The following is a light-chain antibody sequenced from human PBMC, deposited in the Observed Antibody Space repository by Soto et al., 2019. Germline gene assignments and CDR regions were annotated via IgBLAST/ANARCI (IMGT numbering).Light chain of an antibody. V-gene: IGLV1-47*02. Sequence: QSVLTQPPSASGTPGQRVTISCSGSSSNIGSNYVYWYQQLPGTAPKLLIYGNYQRPSGVPDRFSGSKSGTSATLAISGRRSEDEADYFCAAWDDSLSGSFVFATGTKVTVL. CDR3: AAWDDSLSGSFV. CDR2: GNY. CDR1: SSNIGSNY. J-gene: IGLJ1*01.